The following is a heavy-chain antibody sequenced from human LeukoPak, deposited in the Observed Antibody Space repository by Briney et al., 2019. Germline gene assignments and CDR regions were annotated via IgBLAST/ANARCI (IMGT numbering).Heavy chain of an antibody. D-gene: IGHD4-17*01. V-gene: IGHV3-66*01. J-gene: IGHJ4*02. CDR2: IYSGGST. CDR1: GFTVSRNY. CDR3: ARDRARYGDSDY. Sequence: QTGGSLRLSCVASGFTVSRNYMSWVRQAPGKGLEWVSVIYSGGSTYYADSVKGRFTISRDNSKNTLYLQMNSLRVEDTALYYCARDRARYGDSDYWGQGTLVTVSS.